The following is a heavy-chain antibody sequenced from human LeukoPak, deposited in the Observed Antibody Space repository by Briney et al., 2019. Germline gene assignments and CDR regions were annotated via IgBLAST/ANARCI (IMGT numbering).Heavy chain of an antibody. J-gene: IGHJ5*02. V-gene: IGHV3-21*01. CDR2: ISSGSTYI. CDR3: ARGFQRTSGNSNWFDP. D-gene: IGHD1-1*01. CDR1: GFTFSDYA. Sequence: GGSLRLPCAASGFTFSDYAMNWVCQAPGKGLEWVSSISSGSTYIYYADSVKGRFTISRDNAKNSLYLQVNSLRAEDTAVYYCARGFQRTSGNSNWFDPWGQGTLVTVSS.